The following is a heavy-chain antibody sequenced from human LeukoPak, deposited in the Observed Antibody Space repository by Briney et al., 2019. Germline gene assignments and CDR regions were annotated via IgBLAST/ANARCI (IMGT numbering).Heavy chain of an antibody. CDR2: INYSGST. CDR1: GGSISSGGYY. Sequence: SETLSLTCTVSGGSISSGGYYWSWIRQHPGKGLEWIGYINYSGSTYYNPSLKSRVTISVDTSKNQFSLKLSSVTAADTAVYYCARAGSYYDYVWGSYRYLASGMDVWGQGTTVTVSS. D-gene: IGHD3-16*02. V-gene: IGHV4-31*03. J-gene: IGHJ6*02. CDR3: ARAGSYYDYVWGSYRYLASGMDV.